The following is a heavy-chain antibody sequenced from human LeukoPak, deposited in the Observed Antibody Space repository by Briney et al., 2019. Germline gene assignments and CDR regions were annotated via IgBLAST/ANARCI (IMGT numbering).Heavy chain of an antibody. J-gene: IGHJ4*02. CDR1: GGSFSGYY. Sequence: PSETLSLTCAVYGGSFSGYYWSWIRQPPGKGLEWIGEINHSGSTNYNPSLKSRVTISVDTSKNQFSLKLSSVTAADTAVYYCARGDYYDSSGYLFDYWSQGTLVTVSS. CDR2: INHSGST. CDR3: ARGDYYDSSGYLFDY. V-gene: IGHV4-34*01. D-gene: IGHD3-22*01.